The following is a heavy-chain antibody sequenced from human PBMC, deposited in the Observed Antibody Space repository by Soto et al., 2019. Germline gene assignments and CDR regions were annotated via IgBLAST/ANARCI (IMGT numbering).Heavy chain of an antibody. D-gene: IGHD3-3*01. J-gene: IGHJ4*02. V-gene: IGHV3-23*01. Sequence: EVQLLESGGGLVQPGGSLRLACAASGFTVSGYAMNWVRQAPGKGLKWVSYISDSGGSTSYADPVKGRFTISSDNSKNTLYLQLNILRAEDTAVYYCAKAYYDFWSGPDYWGQGTLVTVSS. CDR1: GFTVSGYA. CDR3: AKAYYDFWSGPDY. CDR2: ISDSGGST.